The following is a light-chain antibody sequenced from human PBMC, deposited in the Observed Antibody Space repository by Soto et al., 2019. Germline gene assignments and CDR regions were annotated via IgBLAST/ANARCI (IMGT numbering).Light chain of an antibody. CDR3: QHYNNWPAWT. J-gene: IGKJ1*01. CDR1: QSVGSN. V-gene: IGKV3-15*01. Sequence: EIVMTQSPATLSVSPGERATLSCRASQSVGSNLAWYQQKPGQAPRLLIYRASTRATGIPARFSGSGSGTEFTLTISSLQSVDFAVYYCQHYNNWPAWTFGQGTKVDI. CDR2: RAS.